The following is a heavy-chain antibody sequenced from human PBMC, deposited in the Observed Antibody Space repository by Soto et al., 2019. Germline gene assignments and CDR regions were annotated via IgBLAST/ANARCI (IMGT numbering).Heavy chain of an antibody. CDR1: GFTFSSYS. Sequence: GGSLRLSCAASGFTFSSYSMNWVRQAPGKGLEWVSSISSSSSYIYYADSVKGRFTISRDNAKNSLYLQMNSLRAEDTAVYYCARDYRVLSIAAAGRYYYYGMDVWGQGTTVTVSS. D-gene: IGHD6-13*01. CDR3: ARDYRVLSIAAAGRYYYYGMDV. V-gene: IGHV3-21*01. CDR2: ISSSSSYI. J-gene: IGHJ6*02.